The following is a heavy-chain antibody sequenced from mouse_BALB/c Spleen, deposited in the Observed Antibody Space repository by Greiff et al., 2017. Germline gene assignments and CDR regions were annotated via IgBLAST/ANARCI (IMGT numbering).Heavy chain of an antibody. CDR3: ARGWSWYFDV. CDR1: GYSITSDYA. CDR2: ISYSGST. Sequence: EVHLVESGPGLVKPSQSLSLTCTVTGYSITSDYAWNWIRQFPGNKLEWMGYISYSGSTSYNPSLKSRISITRDTSKNQFFLQLNSVTTEDTATYYCARGWSWYFDVWGAGTTVTVSS. V-gene: IGHV3-2*02. D-gene: IGHD1-1*02. J-gene: IGHJ1*01.